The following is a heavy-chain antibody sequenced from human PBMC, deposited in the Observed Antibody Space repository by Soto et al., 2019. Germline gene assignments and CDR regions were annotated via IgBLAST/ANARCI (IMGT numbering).Heavy chain of an antibody. CDR1: GYTFTSYY. Sequence: QVQLVQSGAEVKKPGASVKVSCKASGYTFTSYYMHWVRQAPGQGLGWMGIINPSGGSTSYAQKFQGRVTMTRDTSTSTVYMELSSLRSEDTAVYYCARCSPGGTVLIDCYFDYWGQGTRVTVSS. J-gene: IGHJ4*02. D-gene: IGHD6-13*01. V-gene: IGHV1-46*01. CDR2: INPSGGST. CDR3: ARCSPGGTVLIDCYFDY.